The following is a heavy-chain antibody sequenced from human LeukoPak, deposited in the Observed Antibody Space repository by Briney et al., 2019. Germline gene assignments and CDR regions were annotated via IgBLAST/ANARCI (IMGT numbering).Heavy chain of an antibody. D-gene: IGHD2-2*02. Sequence: GGSLRLSCGASGFIFSTHGMHWVRQAPGKGLEWVSSISSSSSYIYYADSVKGRFTISRDNAKNSLYLQMNSLRAEDTAVYYCARDGGPDIVVVPAAIRVGMDVWGQGTTVTVSS. CDR2: ISSSSSYI. V-gene: IGHV3-21*01. J-gene: IGHJ6*02. CDR3: ARDGGPDIVVVPAAIRVGMDV. CDR1: GFIFSTHG.